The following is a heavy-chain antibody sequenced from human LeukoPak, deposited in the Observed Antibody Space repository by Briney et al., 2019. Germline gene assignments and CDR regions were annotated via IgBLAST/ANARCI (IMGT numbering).Heavy chain of an antibody. D-gene: IGHD2-2*03. CDR2: ISATSDYI. V-gene: IGHV3-21*01. J-gene: IGHJ6*02. CDR1: GFTFSSYS. CDR3: ARDGHCSSTGCSNDYYYYGMDV. Sequence: GRSLRLSCAASGFTFSSYSMNWVRQAPGKGLEWVSSISATSDYIYYADSVKDRFTISRDNAKNSLYLQMNSLRAEDTGVYYCARDGHCSSTGCSNDYYYYGMDVWGQGTTVTVSS.